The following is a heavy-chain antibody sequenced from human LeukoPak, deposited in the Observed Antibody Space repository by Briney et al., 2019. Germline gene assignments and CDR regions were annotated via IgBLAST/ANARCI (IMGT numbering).Heavy chain of an antibody. CDR1: GFTFSNYA. D-gene: IGHD1-1*01. Sequence: GGSLRLSCAASGFTFSNYAMSWVRQAPGKGLEWVASIKQDGSEKYYVDSVKGRFTVSRDNAENSLYLQMNSLRAEDTAVYYCARLTSGVTTFVYWGQGTLVTVSS. CDR2: IKQDGSEK. J-gene: IGHJ4*02. V-gene: IGHV3-7*01. CDR3: ARLTSGVTTFVY.